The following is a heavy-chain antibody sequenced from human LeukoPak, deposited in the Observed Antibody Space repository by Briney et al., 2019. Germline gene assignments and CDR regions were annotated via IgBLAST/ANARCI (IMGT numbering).Heavy chain of an antibody. D-gene: IGHD6-19*01. V-gene: IGHV3-30*02. Sequence: PGGSLRLSCAASGFTFSTYGMHWVRQAPGKGLEWVAFIRYDGGTKYYADSVNGRFTISRDNSKNTLYIQMSSLRAEDTAVYYCAKRDGPYRSGWYYFDYWGQGTLVTVSS. CDR2: IRYDGGTK. CDR1: GFTFSTYG. CDR3: AKRDGPYRSGWYYFDY. J-gene: IGHJ4*02.